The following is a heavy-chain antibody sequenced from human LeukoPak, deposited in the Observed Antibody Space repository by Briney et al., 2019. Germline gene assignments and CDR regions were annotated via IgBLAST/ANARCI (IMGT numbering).Heavy chain of an antibody. Sequence: ASVKVSCKASGYTFTSYYMHWVRQAPGQGLEWMGIINPSGGSTSYAQKFQGRVTMTRDMSTSTVYMELSSLRSEDTAVYYCARAHYDFWSGYYRGYFDYWGQGTLVTVSS. J-gene: IGHJ4*02. V-gene: IGHV1-46*01. CDR3: ARAHYDFWSGYYRGYFDY. CDR1: GYTFTSYY. CDR2: INPSGGST. D-gene: IGHD3-3*01.